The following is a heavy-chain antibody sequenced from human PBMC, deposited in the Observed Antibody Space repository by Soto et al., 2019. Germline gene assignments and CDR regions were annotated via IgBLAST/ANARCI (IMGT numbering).Heavy chain of an antibody. J-gene: IGHJ4*02. CDR3: TRVGYCSGGSCPRV. Sequence: GGSLRLSCTASGFTFGDYAMSWFRQAPGKGLEWVGFIRSKAYGGTTEYAASVKGRFTISRDDSKSIAYLQMNGLKTEDTAVYYCTRVGYCSGGSCPRVWGQGTLVTVSS. CDR1: GFTFGDYA. V-gene: IGHV3-49*03. CDR2: IRSKAYGGTT. D-gene: IGHD2-15*01.